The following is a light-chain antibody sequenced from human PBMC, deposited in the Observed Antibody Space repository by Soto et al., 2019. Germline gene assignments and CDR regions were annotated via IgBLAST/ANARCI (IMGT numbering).Light chain of an antibody. Sequence: QSVLTQSPSASTSLGASVKLTCTLSSGDSSYAIAWHQQQAEKGPRYLMKLNSDGSHSKGDGIPDRFSGSSSGAERYLTISSLQSEDEADYYCQTWGTGIRVFGGGTKLTVL. V-gene: IGLV4-69*01. CDR2: LNSDGSH. CDR3: QTWGTGIRV. CDR1: SGDSSYA. J-gene: IGLJ2*01.